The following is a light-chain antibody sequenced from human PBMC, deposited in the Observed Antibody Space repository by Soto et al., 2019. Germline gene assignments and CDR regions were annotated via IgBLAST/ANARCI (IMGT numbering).Light chain of an antibody. CDR1: SSDVGGYKY. V-gene: IGLV2-14*01. CDR2: EVS. J-gene: IGLJ1*01. Sequence: QSALTQPASMSGSPGQSITISCTGTSSDVGGYKYVSWYQQHPGKAPKLMIYEVSNRPSGVSNRFFGSKSGNTASLTISGLQAEDEADYYCSSYISSTTLVFGTGTKLTVL. CDR3: SSYISSTTLV.